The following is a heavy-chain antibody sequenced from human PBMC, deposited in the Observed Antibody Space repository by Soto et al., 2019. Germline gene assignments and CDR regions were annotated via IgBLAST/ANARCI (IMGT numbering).Heavy chain of an antibody. CDR1: GGSISSCY. Sequence: PSETLSLTCTVSGGSISSCYWSWIRQPAGKGLEWIGRIYTSGSTNYNPSLKSRVTMSVDTSKNQFSLKLSSVTAADTAVYYCARYIAVAGSRDWFDPWGQGTLVTVSS. CDR2: IYTSGST. V-gene: IGHV4-4*07. J-gene: IGHJ5*02. CDR3: ARYIAVAGSRDWFDP. D-gene: IGHD6-19*01.